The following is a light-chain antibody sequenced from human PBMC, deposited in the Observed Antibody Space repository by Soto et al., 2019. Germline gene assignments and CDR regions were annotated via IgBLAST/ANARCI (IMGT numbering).Light chain of an antibody. CDR3: QQYNNWPPTWT. J-gene: IGKJ1*01. CDR1: QSVNSK. V-gene: IGKV3D-15*01. Sequence: EIVLTQAPATLSVAPGERVSLSCRGSQSVNSKLAWYQQKPGQAPRIIIFAASGRATGIPDRLSGSGSGTEFNLTITSLQSEDFAVYYCQQYNNWPPTWTFGQGTKVDIK. CDR2: AAS.